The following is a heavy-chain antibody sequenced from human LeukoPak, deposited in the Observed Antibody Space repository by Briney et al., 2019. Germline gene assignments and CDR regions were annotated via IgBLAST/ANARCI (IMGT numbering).Heavy chain of an antibody. Sequence: GGSLRLSCGASGFIFGKYAMSWVRQAPGEGLEWVSGIGSGGVDTIYADSVKGRFTISRDNSKNTLYLQMNSLRVEDTAIYYRAKAPPGYSTYALPANWGQGTLVTVSS. J-gene: IGHJ4*02. V-gene: IGHV3-23*01. CDR2: IGSGGVDT. D-gene: IGHD5-12*01. CDR1: GFIFGKYA. CDR3: AKAPPGYSTYALPAN.